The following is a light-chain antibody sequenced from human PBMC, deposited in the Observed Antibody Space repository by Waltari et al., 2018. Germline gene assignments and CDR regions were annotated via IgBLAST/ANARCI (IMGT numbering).Light chain of an antibody. J-gene: IGLJ1*01. Sequence: QSALTQPASVSGSPGQSITIPCTGTSSDIGAYKYVSWSQQHPGKAPKLIIYEVSNRPSGVSNRFSGSKSGNTASLSISGLQAEDEADYYCISFTSSVTYVFGTGTRVTVV. CDR3: ISFTSSVTYV. CDR2: EVS. V-gene: IGLV2-14*01. CDR1: SSDIGAYKY.